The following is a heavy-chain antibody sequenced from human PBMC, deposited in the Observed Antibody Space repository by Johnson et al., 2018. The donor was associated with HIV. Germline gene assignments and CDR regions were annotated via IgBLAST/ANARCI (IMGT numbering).Heavy chain of an antibody. CDR3: NTDLAAVGSGAFDI. J-gene: IGHJ3*02. V-gene: IGHV3-23*04. D-gene: IGHD6-13*01. CDR2: ISGSGNST. Sequence: VQLVESGGGLVQPGKSLRLSCDASRIIFDNYGMTWVRQAPGKGLEWVSAISGSGNSTYYTGSVTGRFTISSDNSKNTLYLQMNSLSAEDTAVYYCNTDLAAVGSGAFDIWGQGTMVTVSS. CDR1: RIIFDNYG.